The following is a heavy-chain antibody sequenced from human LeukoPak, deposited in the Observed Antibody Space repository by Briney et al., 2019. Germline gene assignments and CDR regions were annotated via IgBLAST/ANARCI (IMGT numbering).Heavy chain of an antibody. CDR2: IYHSGST. V-gene: IGHV4-31*03. CDR1: GGTISSGGYY. D-gene: IGHD1-14*01. CDR3: ARVPNQSKYSIGNY. J-gene: IGHJ4*02. Sequence: SQTLSLTCTVSGGTISSGGYYWSWLRQHPGKGLEWIGYIYHSGSTYYNPSLKSRVTISVDTSKNQFSLKLSSVTAADTAVYYCARVPNQSKYSIGNYWGQGTLVTVSS.